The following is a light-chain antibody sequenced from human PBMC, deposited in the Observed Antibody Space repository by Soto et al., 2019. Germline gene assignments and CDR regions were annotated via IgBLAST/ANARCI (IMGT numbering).Light chain of an antibody. J-gene: IGKJ2*01. CDR2: GAT. Sequence: EIVMTQSPGTLSVSPGEGATLSCRASESISVNLAWYQQKPGQAPKLLIFGATSRDTGVPARFSGSGSVTDFSLTISSPQSEDFAVYYCQQYNNWPSTFGQGTKLEIK. CDR3: QQYNNWPST. V-gene: IGKV3-15*01. CDR1: ESISVN.